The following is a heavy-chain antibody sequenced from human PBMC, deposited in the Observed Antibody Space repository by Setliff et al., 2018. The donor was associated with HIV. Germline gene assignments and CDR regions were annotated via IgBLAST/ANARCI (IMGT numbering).Heavy chain of an antibody. J-gene: IGHJ4*02. V-gene: IGHV7-4-1*02. Sequence: ASVKVSCKASGYTFTNYAMHWVRQAPGQRLEWMGWINTVTGNPTYAQGFTGRFVFSLDTSVSTAYLQISSLKAEDSAVYYCARRMEMTPIGYWGQGTLVTVSS. CDR2: INTVTGNP. CDR3: ARRMEMTPIGY. D-gene: IGHD2-15*01. CDR1: GYTFTNYA.